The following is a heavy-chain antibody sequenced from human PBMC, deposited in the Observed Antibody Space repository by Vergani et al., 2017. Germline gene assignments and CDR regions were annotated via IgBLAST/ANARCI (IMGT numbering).Heavy chain of an antibody. J-gene: IGHJ4*02. Sequence: QVQLVQSGAEVKKPGASVKVSCKASGYTFTGYYMHWVRQAPGQGIEWMGWINPNSGGTNYAQKFQGRVTMTRDTSISTAYMELSRLRSDDTAVYYCAMYGSGSYYSGVFGYWGQGTLVTVSS. CDR2: INPNSGGT. D-gene: IGHD3-10*01. V-gene: IGHV1-2*02. CDR3: AMYGSGSYYSGVFGY. CDR1: GYTFTGYY.